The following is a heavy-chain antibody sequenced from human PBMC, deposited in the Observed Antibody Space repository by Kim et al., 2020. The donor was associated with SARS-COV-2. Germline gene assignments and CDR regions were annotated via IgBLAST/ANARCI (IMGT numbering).Heavy chain of an antibody. CDR3: ARGRYYYDSSGYYPDY. D-gene: IGHD3-22*01. J-gene: IGHJ4*02. Sequence: QKFQGRVTMTRNTSRSTAYMELSSLRSEDTAVYYCARGRYYYDSSGYYPDYWGQGTLVTVSS. V-gene: IGHV1-8*01.